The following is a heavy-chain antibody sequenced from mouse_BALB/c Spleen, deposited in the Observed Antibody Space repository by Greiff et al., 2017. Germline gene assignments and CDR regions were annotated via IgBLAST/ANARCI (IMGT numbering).Heavy chain of an antibody. V-gene: IGHV1S127*01. CDR2: IDPSDSET. Sequence: VQLQQSGPQLVRPGASVKISCKASGYSFTSYWMHRVKQRPGQGLEWIGMIDPSDSETRLNQKFKDKATLTVDKSSSTAYMQLSSPTSEDSAVYYCARTGTVAMDYWGQGTSVTVSS. J-gene: IGHJ4*01. CDR1: GYSFTSYW. D-gene: IGHD4-1*01. CDR3: ARTGTVAMDY.